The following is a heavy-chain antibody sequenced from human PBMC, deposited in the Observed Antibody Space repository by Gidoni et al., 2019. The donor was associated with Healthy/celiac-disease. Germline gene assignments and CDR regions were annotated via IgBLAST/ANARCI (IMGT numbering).Heavy chain of an antibody. CDR3: AKQGYCSSTSCYDADFWSGYWDY. CDR2: ISGSGGST. D-gene: IGHD2-2*01. V-gene: IGHV3-23*01. Sequence: EVQLLESGGGLVQPGGSLRLSCAASGFTFSSYAMSCVRKAPGKGLEWVSAISGSGGSTYYADSVKGRFTISRDNSKNTLYLQMNSLRAEDTAVYYCAKQGYCSSTSCYDADFWSGYWDYWGQGTLVTVSS. J-gene: IGHJ4*02. CDR1: GFTFSSYA.